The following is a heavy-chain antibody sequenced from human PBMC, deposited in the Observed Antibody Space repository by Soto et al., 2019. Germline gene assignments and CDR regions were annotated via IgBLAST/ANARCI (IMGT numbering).Heavy chain of an antibody. CDR3: ARGNHRWLQLWYFDL. CDR1: GGTFSSYT. Sequence: QVQLVQSGAEVKKPGSSVTVSYKASGGTFSSYTISWVRQAPGQGLEWMGGIIPIFGTANYAQKFQGRVTITADESTSTACMELSSLRSEDTAVYYCARGNHRWLQLWYFDLWGRGTLVTVSS. D-gene: IGHD5-12*01. CDR2: IIPIFGTA. V-gene: IGHV1-69*12. J-gene: IGHJ2*01.